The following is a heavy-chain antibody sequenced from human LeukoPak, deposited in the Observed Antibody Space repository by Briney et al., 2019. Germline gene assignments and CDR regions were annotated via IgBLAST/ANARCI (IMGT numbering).Heavy chain of an antibody. D-gene: IGHD1-26*01. Sequence: PGGSLRLSCAAYGFTASSNYMSWVRQAPGKGREWVSVIYSGGSTYYADSVKGRFTISRDNSKNTLYLQMNSLRAEDTVVYYCARGGSYLDYWGQGTLVTVSS. CDR3: ARGGSYLDY. J-gene: IGHJ4*02. CDR2: IYSGGST. V-gene: IGHV3-53*01. CDR1: GFTASSNY.